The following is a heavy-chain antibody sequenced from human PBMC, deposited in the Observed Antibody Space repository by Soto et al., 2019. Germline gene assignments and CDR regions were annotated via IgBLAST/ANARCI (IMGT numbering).Heavy chain of an antibody. D-gene: IGHD2-2*01. Sequence: KQSQTLSLTCAVYGGSFSGYYWSWIRQPPGKGLEWIGEINHSGSTNYNPSLKSRVTISVDTSKNQLSLKLSSVTAADTAVYYCARCSLSRYYFDYWGQGTLVTVSS. CDR3: ARCSLSRYYFDY. CDR1: GGSFSGYY. V-gene: IGHV4-34*01. J-gene: IGHJ4*02. CDR2: INHSGST.